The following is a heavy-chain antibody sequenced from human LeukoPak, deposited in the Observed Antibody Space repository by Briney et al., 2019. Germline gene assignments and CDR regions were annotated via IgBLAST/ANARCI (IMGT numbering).Heavy chain of an antibody. CDR2: IYYSGST. D-gene: IGHD4-17*01. V-gene: IGHV4-39*07. CDR1: GGSISSSSYY. Sequence: SETLSLTCTVSGGSISSSSYYWGWIRQPPGKGLGGIGSIYYSGSTYYNPSLKSRVTISVDTSKNQFSLKLSSVTAADTAVYYCARGDDYGDSYFDYWGQGTLVTVSS. CDR3: ARGDDYGDSYFDY. J-gene: IGHJ4*02.